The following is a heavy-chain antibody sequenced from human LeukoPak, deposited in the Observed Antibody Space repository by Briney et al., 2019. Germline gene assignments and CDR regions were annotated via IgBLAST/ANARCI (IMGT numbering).Heavy chain of an antibody. D-gene: IGHD6-19*01. CDR3: AREVAVSGTENGAFNV. J-gene: IGHJ6*02. Sequence: GGSLRLSCAAYGFSFSSYAMRWVRQAPGKGLEWVADISFDGSNKYYAHSVKGRLTISRDNSEDTLDLQMNSLRAEDTAVYFCAREVAVSGTENGAFNVWGPGTTVTISS. CDR1: GFSFSSYA. V-gene: IGHV3-30-3*01. CDR2: ISFDGSNK.